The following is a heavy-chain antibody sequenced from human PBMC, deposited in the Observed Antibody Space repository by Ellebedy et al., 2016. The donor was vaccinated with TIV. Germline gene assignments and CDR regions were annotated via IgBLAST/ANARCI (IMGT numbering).Heavy chain of an antibody. V-gene: IGHV1-69*04. J-gene: IGHJ6*02. D-gene: IGHD3-22*01. CDR3: ARVGYENSGYYRGGLRDYYYYGMDV. CDR2: IIPILGIV. Sequence: AASVKVSCKASGGTFSSYAISWVRHAPGQGLEWMGRIIPILGIVNYAQKLQGRVTITADKSTSTGYMELSSLRSEDTAVYYCARVGYENSGYYRGGLRDYYYYGMDVWGHGTTVTVSS. CDR1: GGTFSSYA.